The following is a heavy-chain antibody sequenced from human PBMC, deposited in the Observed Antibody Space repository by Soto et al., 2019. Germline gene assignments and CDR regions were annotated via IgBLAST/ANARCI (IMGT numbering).Heavy chain of an antibody. D-gene: IGHD3-10*01. J-gene: IGHJ4*02. CDR3: AKGSKPRGPYYFDY. CDR2: ISGSGGST. V-gene: IGHV3-23*01. Sequence: GGSLRLSCAASGFTFNSYAMSWVRQAPGKGLEWVSGISGSGGSTYYADSVKGRFTISRDNSKNTLYLQMNSLRAEDTAVYYCAKGSKPRGPYYFDYWGQGTLVTVSS. CDR1: GFTFNSYA.